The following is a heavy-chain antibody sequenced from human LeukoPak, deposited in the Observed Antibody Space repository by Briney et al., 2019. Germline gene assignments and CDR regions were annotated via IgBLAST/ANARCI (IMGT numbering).Heavy chain of an antibody. J-gene: IGHJ4*02. D-gene: IGHD3-22*01. Sequence: ASVKVSCKASGYTFSTYPLNWVRQAPGQGLEWMGWINTNTRSPTYAQGLTGRFVFSLDTSVSTAFLQISSLKAEDTALYYCVRDIDTTGYFNYWGQGTLVTVSS. CDR2: INTNTRSP. CDR1: GYTFSTYP. V-gene: IGHV7-4-1*02. CDR3: VRDIDTTGYFNY.